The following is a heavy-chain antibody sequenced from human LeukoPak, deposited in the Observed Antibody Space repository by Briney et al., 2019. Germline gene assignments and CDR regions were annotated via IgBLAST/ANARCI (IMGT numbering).Heavy chain of an antibody. V-gene: IGHV1-69*04. CDR3: ARDYDSSGLSDY. CDR2: IIPIFGIA. Sequence: GASVKVSCKASGGTFSSYAISWVRQAPGQGLEWMGRIIPIFGIANYAQKFQGRVTITADKSTSTAYMELSSLRSEDTAVYYCARDYDSSGLSDYWGQGTLVTVSS. CDR1: GGTFSSYA. J-gene: IGHJ4*02. D-gene: IGHD3-22*01.